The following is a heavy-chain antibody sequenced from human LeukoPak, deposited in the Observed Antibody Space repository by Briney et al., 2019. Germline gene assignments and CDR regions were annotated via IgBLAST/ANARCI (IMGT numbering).Heavy chain of an antibody. CDR1: GFTFHDYA. CDR3: TRDTDYGSATNYFDH. V-gene: IGHV3-43D*04. Sequence: GGSLRLSCAASGFTFHDYAMHWVRHAPGKGLEWVSLISWEGDTTYYADSVRGRFTISRDNSKNSLYLQMNSLTADDTAFYYCTRDTDYGSATNYFDHWGQGTLVSVSS. D-gene: IGHD3-10*01. CDR2: ISWEGDTT. J-gene: IGHJ4*02.